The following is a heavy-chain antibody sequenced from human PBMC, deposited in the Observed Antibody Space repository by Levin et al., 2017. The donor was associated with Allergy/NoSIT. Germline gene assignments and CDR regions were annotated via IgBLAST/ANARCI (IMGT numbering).Heavy chain of an antibody. CDR1: GGSISGSY. V-gene: IGHV4-59*01. D-gene: IGHD5-18*01. Sequence: SQTLSLTCTVSGGSISGSYCSWIRQPPGKGLEWIGYVSNHGGTNYNPSLKSRVTISVDTSKNQCSLNLSSVTAADTAVYYCAGSRVDTAMITLDYWGQGTLVTVSS. CDR3: AGSRVDTAMITLDY. CDR2: VSNHGGT. J-gene: IGHJ4*02.